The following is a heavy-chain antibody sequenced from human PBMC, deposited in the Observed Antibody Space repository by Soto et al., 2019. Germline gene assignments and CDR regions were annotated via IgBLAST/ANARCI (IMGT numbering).Heavy chain of an antibody. V-gene: IGHV3-7*03. CDR1: VFTFSSYW. CDR2: IKQDGSEK. CDR3: AGGPANILVATAPFHL. D-gene: IGHD2-21*02. J-gene: IGHJ2*01. Sequence: GSLRLSCAASVFTFSSYWMSWVRHSPGEGLEWVANIKQDGSEKYYVDSVKGRFTISRDNDKNSLYLQMNSLRAEDTAVYYCAGGPANILVATAPFHLWGRATLVTVSS.